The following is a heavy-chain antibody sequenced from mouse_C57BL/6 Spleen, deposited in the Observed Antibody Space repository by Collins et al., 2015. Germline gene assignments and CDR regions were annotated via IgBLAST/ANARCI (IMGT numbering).Heavy chain of an antibody. CDR3: ARERAYGYDGAPFAY. CDR2: IYPGSGST. D-gene: IGHD2-2*01. CDR1: GYTFTSYW. Sequence: QVQLQQPGAELVKPGASVKMSCKASGYTFTSYWITWVKQRPGQGLEWIGDIYPGSGSTNYNEKFKSKATLTVDTSSSTAYMQLSSLTSEDSAVYYYARERAYGYDGAPFAYWGQGTLVTVSA. J-gene: IGHJ3*01. V-gene: IGHV1-55*01.